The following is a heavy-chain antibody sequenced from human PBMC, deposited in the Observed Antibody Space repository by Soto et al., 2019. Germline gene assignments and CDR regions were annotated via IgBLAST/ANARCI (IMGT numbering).Heavy chain of an antibody. V-gene: IGHV4-30-4*01. CDR2: ISNRGTP. J-gene: IGHJ3*02. Sequence: QVQLQESGPGLVKPSQTLSLICTVSGDSISSDNYFWSWIRQPPGQGLEWIGYISNRGTPYYNPSLKSRVTISLDTSTNRFSLDMSSVTAADTAVYYCAREVNVVALSDAFDIWGQGTMVTVSS. D-gene: IGHD2-8*01. CDR3: AREVNVVALSDAFDI. CDR1: GDSISSDNYF.